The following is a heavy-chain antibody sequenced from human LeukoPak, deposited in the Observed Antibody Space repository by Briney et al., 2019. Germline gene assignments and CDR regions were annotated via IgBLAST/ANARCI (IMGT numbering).Heavy chain of an antibody. Sequence: GGSLRLSCAASRFTFSSYAMHWVRQAPGKGLEWVAVISSDGRDKYHADSVKGRFTISRDNSKNTLYLQMNSLRAEDTAVYYCAKDEPRRRIVVVPAGIDPWGQGTLVTVSS. CDR1: RFTFSSYA. CDR3: AKDEPRRRIVVVPAGIDP. D-gene: IGHD2-2*01. J-gene: IGHJ5*02. V-gene: IGHV3-30*04. CDR2: ISSDGRDK.